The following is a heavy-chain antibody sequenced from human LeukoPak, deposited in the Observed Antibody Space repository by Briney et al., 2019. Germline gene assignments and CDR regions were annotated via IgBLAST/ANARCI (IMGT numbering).Heavy chain of an antibody. Sequence: SETLSLTCAVSGYSISTGRYWGWIRQPPGKGLEWIGSIYQSGSTYYNPSLKSRVTISVDTPKNQFSLNLRSVTAADTAAYYCARSLSTAGIDYWSQGTLVTVSS. CDR3: ARSLSTAGIDY. D-gene: IGHD2-2*01. V-gene: IGHV4-38-2*01. CDR2: IYQSGST. CDR1: GYSISTGRY. J-gene: IGHJ4*02.